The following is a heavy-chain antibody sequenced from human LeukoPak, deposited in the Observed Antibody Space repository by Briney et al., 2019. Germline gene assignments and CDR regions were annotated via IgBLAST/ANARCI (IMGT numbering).Heavy chain of an antibody. V-gene: IGHV3-48*01. CDR2: ISSSSSTI. D-gene: IGHD4-17*01. CDR1: GFTFSSYS. CDR3: ASSRYGDYYYMDV. Sequence: GGSLRLSCAASGFTFSSYSMNWVRQAPGKGLEWVSYISSSSSTIYYADSVKGRFTISRDNAKNSLYLQMNSLRAEDTALYYCASSRYGDYYYMDVWGKGTTVTVSS. J-gene: IGHJ6*03.